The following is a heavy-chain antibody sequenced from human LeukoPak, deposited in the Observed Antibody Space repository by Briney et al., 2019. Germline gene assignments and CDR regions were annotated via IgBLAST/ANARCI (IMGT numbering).Heavy chain of an antibody. D-gene: IGHD3-16*01. CDR2: IKQDGSEK. J-gene: IGHJ4*02. CDR3: ARDHSYDYVWGSYEDY. CDR1: GFTFSSYW. Sequence: GGSLRLSCAASGFTFSSYWMSCVRQAPGKGLEWVANIKQDGSEKYYVDSVKGRFTISRDNAKNSLYLQMNSLRAEDTAVYYCARDHSYDYVWGSYEDYWGQGTLVTVSS. V-gene: IGHV3-7*01.